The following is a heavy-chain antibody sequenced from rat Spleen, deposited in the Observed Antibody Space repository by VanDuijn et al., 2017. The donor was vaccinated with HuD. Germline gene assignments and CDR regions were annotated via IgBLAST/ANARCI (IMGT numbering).Heavy chain of an antibody. V-gene: IGHV2-19*01. D-gene: IGHD1-11*01. CDR3: ARDGATEGRDFDF. J-gene: IGHJ1*01. Sequence: QVQLKESGPGLVQPSQTLSLTCTVSGFSLTDYSVHWVRQPPGKSLVWMVTIWAGGGRNYNSALKSRLSLSRDTSKSQVFLKMNSLQTEDTATYYCARDGATEGRDFDFWGPGTMVTVSS. CDR1: GFSLTDYS. CDR2: IWAGGGR.